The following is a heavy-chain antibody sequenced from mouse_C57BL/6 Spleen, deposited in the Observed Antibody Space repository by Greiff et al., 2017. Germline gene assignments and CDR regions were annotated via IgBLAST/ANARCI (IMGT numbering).Heavy chain of an antibody. CDR2: ISSGGDYI. CDR3: TRAGYGSSLWYFDV. Sequence: EVQLVESGEGLVKPGGSLKLSCAASGFTFSSYAMSWVRQTPEKRLEWVAYISSGGDYIYYADTVKGRFTISRDNARNTLYLQMSSLKSEDTAMYYCTRAGYGSSLWYFDVWGTGTTVTVSS. J-gene: IGHJ1*03. CDR1: GFTFSSYA. D-gene: IGHD1-1*01. V-gene: IGHV5-9-1*02.